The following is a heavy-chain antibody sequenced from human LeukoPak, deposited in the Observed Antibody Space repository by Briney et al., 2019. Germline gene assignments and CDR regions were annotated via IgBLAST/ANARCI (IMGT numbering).Heavy chain of an antibody. CDR3: ARDLPSGSPDY. CDR1: GGSISSSSYY. V-gene: IGHV4-39*07. D-gene: IGHD1-26*01. Sequence: SETLSLTCTVSGGSISSSSYYWGWIRQPPGKGLEWIGSIYYSGSTYYNPSLKSRVTISVDTSKNQFSLKLSSVTAADTAVYYCARDLPSGSPDYWGQGTLVTVSS. J-gene: IGHJ4*02. CDR2: IYYSGST.